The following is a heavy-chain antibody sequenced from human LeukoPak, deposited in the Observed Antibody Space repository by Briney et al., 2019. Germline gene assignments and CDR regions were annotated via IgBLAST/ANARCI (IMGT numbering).Heavy chain of an antibody. CDR2: IKEDGSEK. V-gene: IGHV3-7*01. Sequence: GGSLRLSCAAYGFTFSSYWMTWVRQAPGKGLEWVANIKEDGSEKYYVDSVRGRFTISRDNAKYSLYLHMNSLRAKDTAVYYCARVHHSSSWGTDDCWGQGTLVTVSS. CDR1: GFTFSSYW. CDR3: ARVHHSSSWGTDDC. J-gene: IGHJ4*02. D-gene: IGHD6-13*01.